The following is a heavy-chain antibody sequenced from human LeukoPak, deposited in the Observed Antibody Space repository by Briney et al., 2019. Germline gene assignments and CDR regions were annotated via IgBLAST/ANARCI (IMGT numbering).Heavy chain of an antibody. V-gene: IGHV3-66*01. Sequence: GGSLRLSCAAFGSTVSSKYMSWVRQAPGKGLEWVSVFYSGGSTYYADSVKGRFTISRDNSKNTLYFQMNSLRAEDTAVYYCARGPGWNYFDYWGQGTLVTVSS. J-gene: IGHJ4*02. CDR1: GSTVSSKY. CDR3: ARGPGWNYFDY. D-gene: IGHD6-19*01. CDR2: FYSGGST.